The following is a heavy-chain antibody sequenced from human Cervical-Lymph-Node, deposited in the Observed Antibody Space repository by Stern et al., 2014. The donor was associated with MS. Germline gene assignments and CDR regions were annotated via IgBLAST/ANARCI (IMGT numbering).Heavy chain of an antibody. CDR2: IIPIFGTA. Sequence: VQLVQSGAEVKKPGSSVKVSCKASGGTFSSYAISWVRQAPGQGLEWMGGIIPIFGTATYAQKFQGRVTITADESTSTAYMELSSLRSEDTAVYYCARGGGLSSWYLFDYWGQGTLVTVSS. V-gene: IGHV1-69*01. CDR1: GGTFSSYA. D-gene: IGHD6-13*01. J-gene: IGHJ4*02. CDR3: ARGGGLSSWYLFDY.